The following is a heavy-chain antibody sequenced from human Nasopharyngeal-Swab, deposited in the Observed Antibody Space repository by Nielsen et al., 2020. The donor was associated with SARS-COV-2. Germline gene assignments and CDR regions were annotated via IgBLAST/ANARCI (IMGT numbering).Heavy chain of an antibody. Sequence: GESLKISCAASGFTFSNYGMHWVRQAPGKGLEWVAVIWYDGSNKYYADSVKGRFTISRDNSKNTVYLQMNSLRAEDTAVYYCADTYSGSYLWGQGTTVTVSS. CDR1: GFTFSNYG. D-gene: IGHD1-26*01. J-gene: IGHJ6*02. V-gene: IGHV3-33*01. CDR3: ADTYSGSYL. CDR2: IWYDGSNK.